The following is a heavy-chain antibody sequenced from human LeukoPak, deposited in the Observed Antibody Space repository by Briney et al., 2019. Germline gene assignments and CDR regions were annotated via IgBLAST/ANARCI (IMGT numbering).Heavy chain of an antibody. D-gene: IGHD3-22*01. V-gene: IGHV1-8*01. CDR2: MNPNSGNT. CDR3: ASFSLGIVVVINAFDI. Sequence: ASVKVSCKASGYTFTSYDINWVRQATGQGLEWMGWMNPNSGNTGYAQKFQGRVTMTRNTSISTAYMELSSLRSEDTAVYYCASFSLGIVVVINAFDIWGQGTMVTVSS. J-gene: IGHJ3*02. CDR1: GYTFTSYD.